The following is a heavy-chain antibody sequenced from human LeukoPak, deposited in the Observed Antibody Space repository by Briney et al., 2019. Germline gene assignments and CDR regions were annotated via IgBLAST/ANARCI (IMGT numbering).Heavy chain of an antibody. D-gene: IGHD5-12*01. CDR1: GFTFSEHW. CDR3: ARAELDSAYRPLGA. J-gene: IGHJ5*02. CDR2: IKKDGSEQ. V-gene: IGHV3-7*01. Sequence: GGSLRLSCAASGFTFSEHWMNWVRLAPGKGLEWVADIKKDGSEQHYVDSVKGRFIISRDNAENSVYLQMNSLRVEDTAVYYCARAELDSAYRPLGAWGQGTLVTVSS.